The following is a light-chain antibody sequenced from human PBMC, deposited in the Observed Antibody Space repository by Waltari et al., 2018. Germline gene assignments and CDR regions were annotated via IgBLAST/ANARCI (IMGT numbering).Light chain of an antibody. CDR3: QQYNNWPLT. CDR2: GAS. CDR1: QSITNT. V-gene: IGKV3-15*01. Sequence: EIVMTQSPATLSVSPGERATLSCRASQSITNTLAWYQQKPGQAPRLLIYGASTRATGVPARCSGSGSGTGFTLTISSLQSEDFAVYYCQQYNNWPLTFGGGTKVEIK. J-gene: IGKJ4*01.